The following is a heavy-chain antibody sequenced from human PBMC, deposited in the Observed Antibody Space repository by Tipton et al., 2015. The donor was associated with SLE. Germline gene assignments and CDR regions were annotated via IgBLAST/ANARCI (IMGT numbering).Heavy chain of an antibody. J-gene: IGHJ4*02. V-gene: IGHV1-18*01. CDR2: ISVYSGPANT. CDR1: GYTFVGHG. CDR3: ARSQPAVAAEMLDY. Sequence: QVQLVQSGAEVKKPGASVKVSCKASGYTFVGHGITWVRQAPGQGLEWMAWISVYSGPANTKYAQRFQDRVTMTTDTSTSTAYMELRSLRSDDTAVYYCARSQPAVAAEMLDYWGQGTLVSVSS. D-gene: IGHD2-15*01.